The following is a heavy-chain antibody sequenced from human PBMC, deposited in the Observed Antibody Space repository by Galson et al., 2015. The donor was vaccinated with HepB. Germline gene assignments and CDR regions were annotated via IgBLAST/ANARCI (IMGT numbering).Heavy chain of an antibody. CDR2: ISSSGTYT. CDR1: GFSFSSYS. CDR3: ARLRTGYSSDWHNNGYYYYMDL. D-gene: IGHD5-12*01. Sequence: SLRLSCAVSGFSFSSYSMMWVRQAPGKGLEWVSSISSSGTYTYSADSVKGRFTISRDNAKNSLYLQMNSLKDEDTAVYYCARLRTGYSSDWHNNGYYYYMDLWGKGTTVTVSS. J-gene: IGHJ6*03. V-gene: IGHV3-21*01.